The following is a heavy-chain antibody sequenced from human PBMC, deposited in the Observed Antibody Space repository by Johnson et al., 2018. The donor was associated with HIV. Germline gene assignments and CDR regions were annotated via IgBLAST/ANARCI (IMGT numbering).Heavy chain of an antibody. CDR2: ISSSGSTI. J-gene: IGHJ3*02. V-gene: IGHV3-48*04. Sequence: VQLVESGGGVVQPGRSLRLSCAASGFTFSYYGIHWVRQAPGKGLEWVSYISSSGSTIYYADSVKGRFTISRDNAKNSLYLQMNSLRAEDTAVYYCAREYSSGYPDAFDIWGQGTMVTVSS. CDR3: AREYSSGYPDAFDI. D-gene: IGHD3-22*01. CDR1: GFTFSYYG.